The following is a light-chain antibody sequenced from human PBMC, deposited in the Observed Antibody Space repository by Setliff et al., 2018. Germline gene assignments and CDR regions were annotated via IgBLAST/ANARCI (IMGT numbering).Light chain of an antibody. Sequence: QSVLTQPASVSGYPGQSITISCAGTSSDVGAYNYVSWYQQNPGKASKLLIYAVNNRPSGVSDRFSGSKSGNTASLTISGLQAEDEADYYCGSYARSSAPYVFGTGTKVTVL. CDR1: SSDVGAYNY. CDR2: AVN. CDR3: GSYARSSAPYV. J-gene: IGLJ1*01. V-gene: IGLV2-14*01.